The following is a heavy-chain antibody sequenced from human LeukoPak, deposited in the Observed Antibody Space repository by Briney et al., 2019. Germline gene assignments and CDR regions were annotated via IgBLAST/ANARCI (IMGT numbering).Heavy chain of an antibody. CDR2: IYYSGST. V-gene: IGHV4-59*08. CDR1: GGSISNYY. J-gene: IGHJ3*02. D-gene: IGHD3-16*01. CDR3: ARGLGEYAFDI. Sequence: SETLSLTCTVSGGSISNYYWSWIRQPPGKGLEWIGYIYYSGSTNYNPSLKSRVTISVDTSKNQFSLKLNSVTAADTAVHYCARGLGEYAFDIWGQGTMVTVSS.